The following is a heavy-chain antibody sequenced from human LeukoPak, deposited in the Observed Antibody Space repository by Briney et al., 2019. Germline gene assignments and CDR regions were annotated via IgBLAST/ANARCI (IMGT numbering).Heavy chain of an antibody. D-gene: IGHD5-18*01. J-gene: IGHJ3*02. V-gene: IGHV3-66*01. CDR3: ARASSYGLDAFDI. CDR1: TFSVSTNY. Sequence: PGGSLRLSCAASTFSVSTNYMSWVRQAPGKGLEWISVLYSSGYTKYADSVRGRFSISRDNSENTLSLQMNSLRAEDTAVYYCARASSYGLDAFDIWGQGTMVTVSS. CDR2: LYSSGYT.